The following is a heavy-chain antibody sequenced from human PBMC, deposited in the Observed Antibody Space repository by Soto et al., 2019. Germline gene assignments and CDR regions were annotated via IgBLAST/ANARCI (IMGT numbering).Heavy chain of an antibody. D-gene: IGHD3-10*01. J-gene: IGHJ4*02. CDR3: AKVLSKNYYYPFDF. V-gene: IGHV3-23*01. CDR2: ISGGSSVT. Sequence: GGSLRLSCTASGFTFSDYAMAWVRQAPGKGLEWVSTISGGSSVTYYGDSVKGRFNISRDNAKKTLFLQLSRLSAEDTATYYCAKVLSKNYYYPFDFWGQGTQVTVSS. CDR1: GFTFSDYA.